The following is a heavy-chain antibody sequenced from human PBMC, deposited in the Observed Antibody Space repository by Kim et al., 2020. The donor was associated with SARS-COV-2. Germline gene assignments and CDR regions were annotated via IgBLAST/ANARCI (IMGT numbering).Heavy chain of an antibody. CDR3: ASNLAAAGYNWFDP. CDR2: INPNSGGT. J-gene: IGHJ5*02. CDR1: GYTFTGYY. D-gene: IGHD6-13*01. Sequence: ASVKVSCKASGYTFTGYYMHWVRQAPGQGLEWMGWINPNSGGTNYAQKFQGRVTMTRDTSISRAYMELSRLRSDDTAVYYCASNLAAAGYNWFDPWGQGTLVTVSS. V-gene: IGHV1-2*02.